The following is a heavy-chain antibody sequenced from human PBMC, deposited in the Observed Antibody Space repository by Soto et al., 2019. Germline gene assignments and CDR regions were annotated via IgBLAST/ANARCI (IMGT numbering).Heavy chain of an antibody. CDR2: IGLSGGST. CDR3: AKDPPPQYCSGGSCYSF. Sequence: EVQLLASGGGLVQPGGSLRLSCAASGFTFSSYAMIWVRQAPGKGLEWVSTIGLSGGSTYYADSVQGRFTISRDNSKNTLDLQMNSLRTEDTAVYYCAKDPPPQYCSGGSCYSFWGQGTLVTVSS. CDR1: GFTFSSYA. D-gene: IGHD2-15*01. V-gene: IGHV3-23*01. J-gene: IGHJ4*02.